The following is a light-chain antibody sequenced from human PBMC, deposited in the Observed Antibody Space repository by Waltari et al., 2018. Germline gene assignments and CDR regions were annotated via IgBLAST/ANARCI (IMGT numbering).Light chain of an antibody. CDR2: EDD. Sequence: FMLTQPHSVSASPGKTVTLSCTGTGGSIATNYVQWYLQRPGSAPNTVIYEDDHRPSGVPDRFSGSIDISSNSAFLTISGLRTEDEADYYCQSYDTSHNWVFGGGTKLTVL. CDR1: GGSIATNY. J-gene: IGLJ3*02. V-gene: IGLV6-57*02. CDR3: QSYDTSHNWV.